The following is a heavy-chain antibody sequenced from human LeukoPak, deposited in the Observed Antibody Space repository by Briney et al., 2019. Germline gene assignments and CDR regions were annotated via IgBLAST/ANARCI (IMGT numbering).Heavy chain of an antibody. CDR1: GGSISSSSYY. CDR3: ARRTPAPDTVVVVAADGMDV. V-gene: IGHV4-39*01. Sequence: PSETLSLTCTVSGGSISSSSYYWGWIRQPPGKGLEWIGSIYYSGSTYYNPSLKSRVTISVDTSKNQFSLKLSSVTAADTAVYYCARRTPAPDTVVVVAADGMDVWGQGTTVTVSS. D-gene: IGHD2-15*01. J-gene: IGHJ6*02. CDR2: IYYSGST.